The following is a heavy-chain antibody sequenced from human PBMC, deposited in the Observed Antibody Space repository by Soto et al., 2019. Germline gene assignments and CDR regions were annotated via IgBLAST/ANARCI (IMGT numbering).Heavy chain of an antibody. J-gene: IGHJ5*02. CDR1: GGSISSYY. CDR3: VRDNIYCSGGSCYTPWFDP. V-gene: IGHV4-59*01. CDR2: IYYSGST. D-gene: IGHD2-15*01. Sequence: PLETLSLTCTVSGGSISSYYWSWIRQPPGKGLEWIGYIYYSGSTNYNPSLKSRVTISVDTSKNQFSLKLSSVTAADTAVYYCVRDNIYCSGGSCYTPWFDPWGQGTLVTVSS.